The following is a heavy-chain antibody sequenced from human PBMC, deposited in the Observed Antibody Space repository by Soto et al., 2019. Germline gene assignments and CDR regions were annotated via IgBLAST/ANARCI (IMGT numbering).Heavy chain of an antibody. V-gene: IGHV4-39*01. CDR2: IYYSGST. D-gene: IGHD2-15*01. Sequence: SETLSLTCTVSGISVSTSDYYWGWVRQPPGKGLDWIGNIYYSGSTFYNPSLRSRVTISVDTSKNQFSLKLNSVTAADTAVYFCAGFVVPASRNSDFDYWGQGTLVTSPQ. CDR3: AGFVVPASRNSDFDY. J-gene: IGHJ4*02. CDR1: GISVSTSDYY.